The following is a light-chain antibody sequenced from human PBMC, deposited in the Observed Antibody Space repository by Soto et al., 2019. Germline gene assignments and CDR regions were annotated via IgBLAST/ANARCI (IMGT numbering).Light chain of an antibody. Sequence: DIQMTQSPSTLSAFVGDRVTITCRASQSISSWLAWYQQKPGKAPKVLIYKASSLESGVPSRFSRSGSGTEVALTVSSVQPDDVATYYCQQYSSYWTFGQGTKVEIK. V-gene: IGKV1-5*03. CDR1: QSISSW. CDR2: KAS. J-gene: IGKJ1*01. CDR3: QQYSSYWT.